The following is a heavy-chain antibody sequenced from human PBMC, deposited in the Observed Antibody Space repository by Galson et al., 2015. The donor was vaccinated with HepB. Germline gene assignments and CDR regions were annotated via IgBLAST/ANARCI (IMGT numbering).Heavy chain of an antibody. CDR1: GYTFTSYY. V-gene: IGHV1-46*03. J-gene: IGHJ4*02. D-gene: IGHD3-10*01. Sequence: SVKVSCKASGYTFTSYYMHWVRLAPGQGLEWMGIINPSGGSTSYAQKFRGRVTMTRDTSTSTVYMELSSLRSEDTAVYYCATDYYGSGSYQYYWGQGTLVTVSS. CDR2: INPSGGST. CDR3: ATDYYGSGSYQYY.